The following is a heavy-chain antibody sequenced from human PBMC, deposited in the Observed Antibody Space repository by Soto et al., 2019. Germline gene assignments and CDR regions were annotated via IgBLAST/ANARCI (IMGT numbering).Heavy chain of an antibody. J-gene: IGHJ4*02. Sequence: PGGSLRLSCAASGFTFSAHWMHWVRQAPGKGLVWVSHIKTDGSITRDADSVKGRFTISRDNARNTLYLQMNSLRAEDTAVYYCARDNKWSLDYWGQG. V-gene: IGHV3-74*01. CDR2: IKTDGSIT. CDR1: GFTFSAHW. D-gene: IGHD2-15*01. CDR3: ARDNKWSLDY.